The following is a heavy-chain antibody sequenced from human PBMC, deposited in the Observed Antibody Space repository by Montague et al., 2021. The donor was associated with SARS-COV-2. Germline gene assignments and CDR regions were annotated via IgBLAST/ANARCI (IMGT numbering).Heavy chain of an antibody. CDR3: AREARYYYDSSSPGAFDI. J-gene: IGHJ3*02. CDR1: GRSISSYY. CDR2: IYYSGST. Sequence: SETLSLTCTVSGRSISSYYWSWIRQPPGKGLEWIGYIYYSGSTNYNPSLKSRVTISVDTSKNQFSLKLSSVTAADTAVYYCAREARYYYDSSSPGAFDIWGQGTMVTVSS. D-gene: IGHD3-22*01. V-gene: IGHV4-59*01.